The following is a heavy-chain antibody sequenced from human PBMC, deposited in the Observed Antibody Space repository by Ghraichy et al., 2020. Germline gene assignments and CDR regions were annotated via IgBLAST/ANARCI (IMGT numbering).Heavy chain of an antibody. CDR3: AKDKSEDYGGNFDY. CDR1: GFTFDDYA. D-gene: IGHD4-23*01. Sequence: GGSLRLSCAASGFTFDDYAMHWVRQAPGKGQEWVSGISWNSGSIGYADSVKGRFTISRDNAKNSLYLQMNSLRAEDTALYYCAKDKSEDYGGNFDYWGQGTLVTVSS. J-gene: IGHJ4*02. V-gene: IGHV3-9*01. CDR2: ISWNSGSI.